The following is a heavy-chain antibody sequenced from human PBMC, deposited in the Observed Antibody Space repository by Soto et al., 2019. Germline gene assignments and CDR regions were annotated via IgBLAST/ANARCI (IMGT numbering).Heavy chain of an antibody. J-gene: IGHJ6*02. CDR3: ARVVILVPTASTHFYYHMDV. D-gene: IGHD2-2*01. Sequence: QAQLVQSGAEVRKPGSSVTVSCKASGGTFSNYAISWVRQAPGQGLEWMGGIIPIVGTGSYAQKFHGRVTITADEPTTTAYMELSSLRFEDTAVYYCARVVILVPTASTHFYYHMDVWGPGTTVTVSS. CDR1: GGTFSNYA. CDR2: IIPIVGTG. V-gene: IGHV1-69*01.